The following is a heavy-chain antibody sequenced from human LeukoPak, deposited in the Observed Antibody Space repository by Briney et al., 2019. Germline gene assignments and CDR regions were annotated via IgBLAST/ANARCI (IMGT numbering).Heavy chain of an antibody. Sequence: PGGSLRLSCAAPGFTFSSYAMSWVRQAPGKGLEWVSDISGSGGSTYYADSGKGRFTISRDNSKNTLYLQMNSLRAEDTAVYYCARDGLVVPASLFDYWGQGTLVTVSS. J-gene: IGHJ4*02. D-gene: IGHD2-2*01. V-gene: IGHV3-23*01. CDR1: GFTFSSYA. CDR3: ARDGLVVPASLFDY. CDR2: ISGSGGST.